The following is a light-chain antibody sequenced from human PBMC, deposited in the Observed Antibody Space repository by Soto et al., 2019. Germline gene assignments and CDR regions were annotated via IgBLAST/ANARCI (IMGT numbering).Light chain of an antibody. CDR3: SSCAGSQNPHG. V-gene: IGLV2-8*01. Sequence: QSALTQPPSASGSPGQSVTISCTGTSSDVGGCKFVSWYQQYPGKAPKLIIYEVSKRPSGVPDRFSGSKSGNTASLTVSGVQAWDEADYYCSSCAGSQNPHGFGTGTKLPV. CDR1: SSDVGGCKF. CDR2: EVS. J-gene: IGLJ1*01.